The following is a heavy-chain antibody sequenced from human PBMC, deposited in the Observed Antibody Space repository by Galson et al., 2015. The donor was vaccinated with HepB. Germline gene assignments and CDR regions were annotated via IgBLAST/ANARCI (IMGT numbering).Heavy chain of an antibody. J-gene: IGHJ4*02. CDR2: FDPDDGET. V-gene: IGHV1-24*01. CDR1: GYTLTELS. D-gene: IGHD3-22*01. Sequence: SVKVSCKVSGYTLTELSMHWVRQAPGKGLEWMGGFDPDDGETIYAQKFQGRVTMTEDTSTDTAYMELSSLRSEDTAVYYCATVPYDSSGYQQYYFDYWGQGTLVTVSS. CDR3: ATVPYDSSGYQQYYFDY.